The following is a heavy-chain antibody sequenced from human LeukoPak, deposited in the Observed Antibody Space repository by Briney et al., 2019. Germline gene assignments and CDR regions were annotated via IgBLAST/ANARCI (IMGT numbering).Heavy chain of an antibody. Sequence: ASVKVSCKASGYTFTGYYIHWVRQAPGQGLEWMGWINPNSGGTNYAQKFQGRVTMTRDTSISTAYMELSRLRSDDTAVYYCARSFYDLLATFDYWGQGTLVTVSS. CDR3: ARSFYDLLATFDY. J-gene: IGHJ4*02. V-gene: IGHV1-2*02. CDR1: GYTFTGYY. CDR2: INPNSGGT. D-gene: IGHD2/OR15-2a*01.